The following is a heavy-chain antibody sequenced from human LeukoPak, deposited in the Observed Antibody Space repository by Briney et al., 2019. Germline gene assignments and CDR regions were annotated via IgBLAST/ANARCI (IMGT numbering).Heavy chain of an antibody. CDR3: ARAVSGDFDY. D-gene: IGHD1-26*01. CDR2: IYYSGST. J-gene: IGHJ4*02. Sequence: SETLSLTCTVSGGSISSHYWSWIRQPPGKGLEWIGYIYYSGSTNYNPSLKSRVTISVDTSKNQFSLELSSVTAADTAVYYCARAVSGDFDYWGQGTLVTVSS. V-gene: IGHV4-59*11. CDR1: GGSISSHY.